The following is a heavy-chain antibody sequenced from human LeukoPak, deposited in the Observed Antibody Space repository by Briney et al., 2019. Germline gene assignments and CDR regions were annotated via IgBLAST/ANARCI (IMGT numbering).Heavy chain of an antibody. J-gene: IGHJ4*02. V-gene: IGHV3-48*01. CDR2: ISISSSTR. CDR1: GFTFSSYS. Sequence: GGSLRLSCAASGFTFSSYSMNWIRQAPGTGLEWVSYISISSSTRYYADSVKGRFTISRDNAKNSLFLQMNSLRADDTAMYYCARSGTAAGTADYWGQGTLVNVSS. CDR3: ARSGTAAGTADY. D-gene: IGHD6-13*01.